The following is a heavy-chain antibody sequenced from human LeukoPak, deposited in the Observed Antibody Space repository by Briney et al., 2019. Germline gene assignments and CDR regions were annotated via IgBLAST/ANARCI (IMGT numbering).Heavy chain of an antibody. Sequence: PGGSLRLSCAASGFTFNNYGMHWVRQAPGKGLEWVAVISYDGRNIHYPDSVKGRFTISRDISTDTLWLQMDSLRTEDTAVYYCVRGQGAHDNWFDPWGQGTLVTVAS. D-gene: IGHD4/OR15-4a*01. CDR1: GFTFNNYG. CDR3: VRGQGAHDNWFDP. J-gene: IGHJ5*02. CDR2: ISYDGRNI. V-gene: IGHV3-30*03.